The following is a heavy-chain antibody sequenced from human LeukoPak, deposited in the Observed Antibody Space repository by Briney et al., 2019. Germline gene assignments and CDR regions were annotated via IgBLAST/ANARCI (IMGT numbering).Heavy chain of an antibody. CDR2: IYTSGST. V-gene: IGHV4-4*07. CDR1: GGSISNYY. Sequence: SETLSLTCTVSGGSISNYYWAWIRQPAGKGLEWIGRIYTSGSTYYNSSLKSRVTMSVDTSKNQFSLKLSSVTAADTAVYYCARSDVVPAAHFDYWGQGTLVTVSS. D-gene: IGHD2-2*01. CDR3: ARSDVVPAAHFDY. J-gene: IGHJ4*02.